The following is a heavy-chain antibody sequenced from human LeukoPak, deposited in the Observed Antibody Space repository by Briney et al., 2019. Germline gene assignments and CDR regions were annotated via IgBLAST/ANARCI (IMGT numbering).Heavy chain of an antibody. V-gene: IGHV4-31*03. CDR2: IYYSGST. CDR3: ARGSNYGQYGMDV. CDR1: GGSISSGGYY. Sequence: PSETLSLTCTVSGGSISSGGYYWSWIRQHPGEGLEWIGYIYYSGSTYYNPSLKSRVTISVDTSKTQLPLKLRSVTAADTAVYSCARGSNYGQYGMDVWGQGTTVNVSS. J-gene: IGHJ6*02. D-gene: IGHD4-4*01.